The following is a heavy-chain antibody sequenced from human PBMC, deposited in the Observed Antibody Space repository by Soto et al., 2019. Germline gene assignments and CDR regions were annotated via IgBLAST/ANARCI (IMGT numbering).Heavy chain of an antibody. D-gene: IGHD3-3*01. Sequence: SVKVSCKASGGTFSSYTISWVRQAPGQGLEWMGRIIPILGIANYAQKFQGRVTITADKSTSTAYMELSSLRSEDTAVYYCAREVNPKSYYDFLGSRWFDPWGQGTLVTSPQ. CDR3: AREVNPKSYYDFLGSRWFDP. CDR1: GGTFSSYT. CDR2: IIPILGIA. V-gene: IGHV1-69*04. J-gene: IGHJ5*02.